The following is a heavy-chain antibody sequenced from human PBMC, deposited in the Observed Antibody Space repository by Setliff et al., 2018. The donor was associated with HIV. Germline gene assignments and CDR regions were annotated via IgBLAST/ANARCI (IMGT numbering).Heavy chain of an antibody. CDR3: AAPGAYGYPDY. D-gene: IGHD5-12*01. J-gene: IGHJ4*02. CDR1: GGSISSTTYY. CDR2: IHYSGST. Sequence: SETLSLTCTVSGGSISSTTYYWGWIRQPPGKGLEWIGNIHYSGSTYYKPSLKSRFTISLDTSKSQFSLKLTSVTAAATAVYYCAAPGAYGYPDYWGPGTLVTVSS. V-gene: IGHV4-39*01.